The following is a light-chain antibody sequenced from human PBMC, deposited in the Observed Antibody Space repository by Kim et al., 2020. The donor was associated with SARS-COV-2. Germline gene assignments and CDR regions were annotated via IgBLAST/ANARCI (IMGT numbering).Light chain of an antibody. V-gene: IGKV3D-15*01. J-gene: IGKJ4*01. Sequence: SPGESPTLRCRASQSVRNSLPWYQQTPGQAPSTLIYDASIRATGVPATFTGSGSGTEFTLNISSLQSEDFAVYFCQQYYTWSALTFGRGTKVDIK. CDR1: QSVRNS. CDR2: DAS. CDR3: QQYYTWSALT.